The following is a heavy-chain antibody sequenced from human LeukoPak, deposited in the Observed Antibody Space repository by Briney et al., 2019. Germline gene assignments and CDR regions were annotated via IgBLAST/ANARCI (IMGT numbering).Heavy chain of an antibody. D-gene: IGHD1-26*01. V-gene: IGHV3-30*02. CDR1: GFTFSSYG. Sequence: QSGGSLRLSCAASGFTFSSYGMHWVRQAPGKGLEWVAFIRNDGSNYYYADFVKGRFTISRDNSKNTLYLQMNSLRAEDTAIYYCAKDQSGNYLLPQAADYWGQGTLVTVSS. CDR2: IRNDGSNY. CDR3: AKDQSGNYLLPQAADY. J-gene: IGHJ4*02.